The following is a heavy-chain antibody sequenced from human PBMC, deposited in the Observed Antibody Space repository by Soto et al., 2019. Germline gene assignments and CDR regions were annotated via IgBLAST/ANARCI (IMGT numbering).Heavy chain of an antibody. CDR3: ARGSPGGYCSGGSCYWVDY. CDR2: INHSGST. D-gene: IGHD2-15*01. CDR1: GGSFSGCY. J-gene: IGHJ4*02. Sequence: SETLSLTCAVYGGSFSGCYWSWIRQPPGKGLEWIGEINHSGSTNYNPSLKSRVTISVDTSKNQFSLKLSSVTAADTAVYYCARGSPGGYCSGGSCYWVDYWGQGTLVTVSS. V-gene: IGHV4-34*01.